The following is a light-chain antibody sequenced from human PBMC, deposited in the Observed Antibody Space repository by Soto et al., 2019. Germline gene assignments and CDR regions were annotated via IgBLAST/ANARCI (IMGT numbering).Light chain of an antibody. V-gene: IGKV1-12*01. CDR3: QQTSAFPRT. Sequence: DIQMTQWPSSVSASVGDRLTTNCRARRDISNSLAWNQQTPRKAPKLLLRGASSLHRGVPSRFSGGGAGTEFTLTISSLQPEDFATYYCQQTSAFPRTFGQGTKVDIK. CDR2: GAS. CDR1: RDISNS. J-gene: IGKJ1*01.